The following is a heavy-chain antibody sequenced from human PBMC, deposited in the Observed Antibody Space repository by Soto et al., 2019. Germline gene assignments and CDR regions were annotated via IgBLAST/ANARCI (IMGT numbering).Heavy chain of an antibody. CDR3: VAAAAGNGRPFDP. CDR1: GYTFTSYA. V-gene: IGHV1-3*01. CDR2: INAGNGNT. J-gene: IGHJ5*02. Sequence: ASVKVSCKASGYTFTSYAMHWVRQAPGQRLEWMGWINAGNGNTKYSQKFQGRVTITRDTSASTAYMELSSLRSEDTAVYYCVAAAAGNGRPFDPWGQGTLVTVSS. D-gene: IGHD6-13*01.